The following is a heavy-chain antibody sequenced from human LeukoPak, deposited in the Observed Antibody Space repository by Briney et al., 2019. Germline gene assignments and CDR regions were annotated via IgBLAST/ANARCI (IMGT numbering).Heavy chain of an antibody. D-gene: IGHD4-17*01. J-gene: IGHJ4*02. Sequence: GGSLRHSCAASGFTVNTYDMHWARQAPGEGPEWIAYFGISGTIYYAGSVRGRFTISRDNAKNSLFLQMNSLRVDDTAIYYCAGYGVYPYWGQGTPVTVSS. V-gene: IGHV3-48*01. CDR3: AGYGVYPY. CDR2: FGISGTI. CDR1: GFTVNTYD.